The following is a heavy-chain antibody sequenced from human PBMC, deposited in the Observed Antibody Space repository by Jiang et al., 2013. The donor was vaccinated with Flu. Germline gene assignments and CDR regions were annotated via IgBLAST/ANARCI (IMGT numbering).Heavy chain of an antibody. CDR2: IYPGDSDT. V-gene: IGHV5-51*01. D-gene: IGHD6-19*01. J-gene: IGHJ4*02. CDR3: ARQYSSGWYYFDY. Sequence: KGSGYSFTSYWIGWVRQMPGKGLEWMGIIYPGDSDTRYSPSFQGQVTISADKSISTAYLQWSSLKASDTAMYYCARQYSSGWYYFDYWGQGTLVTVSS. CDR1: GYSFTSYW.